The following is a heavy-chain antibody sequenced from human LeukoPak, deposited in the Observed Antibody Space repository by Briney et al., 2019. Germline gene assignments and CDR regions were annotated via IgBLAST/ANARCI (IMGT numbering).Heavy chain of an antibody. CDR2: IYPGDSDT. Sequence: SGESLEISWKGSGYPFTSYWIGWVRQLPGKGLEWMGVIYPGDSDTRYSPSFQGQVTISADKSIRTGYLQWSSLEASDTAIYYFARHVGGGRSPYYYFYHMDVWGQGTTVTVSS. CDR1: GYPFTSYW. CDR3: ARHVGGGRSPYYYFYHMDV. J-gene: IGHJ6*02. D-gene: IGHD2-15*01. V-gene: IGHV5-51*01.